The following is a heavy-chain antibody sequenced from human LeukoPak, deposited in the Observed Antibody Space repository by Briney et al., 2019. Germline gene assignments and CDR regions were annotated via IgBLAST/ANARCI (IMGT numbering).Heavy chain of an antibody. CDR2: IHPSGST. CDR3: ARGPPPDLDY. CDR1: GDSISSYY. Sequence: SETLSLTCTVSGDSISSYYWSWIRQPAGKGLQWIGRIHPSGSTNYNPSLKSRVTLSVDTSKNEFSLKLSSVTAADTAVYYCARGPPPDLDYWGRGTLVTVSS. V-gene: IGHV4-4*07. J-gene: IGHJ4*02.